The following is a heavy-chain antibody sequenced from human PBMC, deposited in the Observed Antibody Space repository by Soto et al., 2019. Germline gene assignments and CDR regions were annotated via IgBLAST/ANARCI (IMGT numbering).Heavy chain of an antibody. CDR2: IHYSGST. Sequence: QLQLQESGPGLVKPSETLSLTCAVSGGSISSSSYYWGWIRQPPGKGLEWIGSIHYSGSTYYTPSLQSRVAISVDTSKNQFSLKLNSVTAADTAVYYCARRTVNIRTFYSGLKAHCFDSWGQGTLVTVSS. CDR1: GGSISSSSYY. V-gene: IGHV4-39*01. J-gene: IGHJ4*02. CDR3: ARRTVNIRTFYSGLKAHCFDS. D-gene: IGHD6-19*01.